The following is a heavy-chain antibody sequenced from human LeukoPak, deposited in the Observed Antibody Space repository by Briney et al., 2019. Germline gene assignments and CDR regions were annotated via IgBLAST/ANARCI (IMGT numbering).Heavy chain of an antibody. CDR3: ARDSGSYHLYYYYYYYMDV. CDR2: ISSSGSTI. D-gene: IGHD1-26*01. J-gene: IGHJ6*03. CDR1: GFTFSSYE. Sequence: GGSLRLSCAASGFTFSSYEMNWVRQAPGKGLEWVSYISSSGSTIYYADSVKGRFTISRDNAKNSLYLQMNSLRAEDTAVYYCARDSGSYHLYYYYYYYMDVWGKGTTVTVSS. V-gene: IGHV3-48*03.